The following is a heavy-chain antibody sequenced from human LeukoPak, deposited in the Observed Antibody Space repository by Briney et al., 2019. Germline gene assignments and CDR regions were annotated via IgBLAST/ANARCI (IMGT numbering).Heavy chain of an antibody. D-gene: IGHD1-26*01. J-gene: IGHJ6*03. Sequence: SVKVSCKASGGTFSSYAISWVRQAPGQGLEWMGGIIPIFGTANYAQEFQGRVTITTDESTSTAYMELSSLRSEDTAVYYCASGHSGSYFPSRQVLRYYMDVWGKGTTVTVSS. CDR3: ASGHSGSYFPSRQVLRYYMDV. CDR2: IIPIFGTA. CDR1: GGTFSSYA. V-gene: IGHV1-69*05.